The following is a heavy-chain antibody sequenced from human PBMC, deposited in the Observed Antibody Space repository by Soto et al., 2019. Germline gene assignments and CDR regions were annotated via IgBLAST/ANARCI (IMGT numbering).Heavy chain of an antibody. CDR1: GFTFDDYG. Sequence: GGSLRLSCAASGFTFDDYGMSWVRQAPGKGLEWVSGINWNGGSTGYADSVKGRLTISRDNAKNSLYLQMNSLRVEDTALYYCARDELGSNWFDPWGQGTLVTVSS. CDR3: ARDELGSNWFDP. CDR2: INWNGGST. V-gene: IGHV3-20*04. D-gene: IGHD7-27*01. J-gene: IGHJ5*02.